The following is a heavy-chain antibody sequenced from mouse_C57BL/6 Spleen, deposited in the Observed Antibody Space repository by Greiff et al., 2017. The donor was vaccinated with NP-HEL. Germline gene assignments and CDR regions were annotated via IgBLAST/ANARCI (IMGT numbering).Heavy chain of an antibody. CDR3: ARRDSKGWYFDV. V-gene: IGHV7-1*01. D-gene: IGHD2-5*01. J-gene: IGHJ1*03. CDR2: SRNKANDYTT. CDR1: GFTFSDFY. Sequence: EVQVVESGGGLVQSGRSLRLSCATSGFTFSDFYMEWVRQAPGKGLEWIAASRNKANDYTTEYSASVKGRFIVSRDTSQSILYLQMNALRAEDTAIYYCARRDSKGWYFDVWGTGTTVTVSS.